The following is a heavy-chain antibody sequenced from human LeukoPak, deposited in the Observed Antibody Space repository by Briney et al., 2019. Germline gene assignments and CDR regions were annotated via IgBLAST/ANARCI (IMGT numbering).Heavy chain of an antibody. J-gene: IGHJ4*02. Sequence: GESLQISCKGSGYSFTSYWIGWVRQLPGKGLEWMGIIYPGDSDARYSPSFQGQVTISADKSISTAYLQWSSLKASDTAMYYCASGGYSYGYGGDYWGQGTQVTVSS. CDR2: IYPGDSDA. D-gene: IGHD5-18*01. CDR1: GYSFTSYW. V-gene: IGHV5-51*01. CDR3: ASGGYSYGYGGDY.